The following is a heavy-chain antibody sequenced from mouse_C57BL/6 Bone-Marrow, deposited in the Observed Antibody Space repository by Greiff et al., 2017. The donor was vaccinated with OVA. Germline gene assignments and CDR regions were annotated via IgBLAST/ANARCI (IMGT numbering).Heavy chain of an antibody. D-gene: IGHD3-1*01. CDR2: INPNNGGT. CDR3: ARSGLSPDYFDY. Sequence: EVQLQQSGPELVKPGASVKMSCKASGYTFTDYNMHWVKQSHGKSLEWIGYINPNNGGTSYNQKFKGKATLTVNKSSSTAYMELRSLTSEDSAVDYCARSGLSPDYFDYWGQGTTLTVSS. CDR1: GYTFTDYN. J-gene: IGHJ2*01. V-gene: IGHV1-22*01.